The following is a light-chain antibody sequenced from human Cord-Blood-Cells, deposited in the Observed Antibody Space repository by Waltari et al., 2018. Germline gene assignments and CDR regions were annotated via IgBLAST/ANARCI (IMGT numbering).Light chain of an antibody. Sequence: QSALTQPASVSGSPGQSITISCTGTSSDVGGYNYVSWYQQHPGKAPKLMIYDVSNRPSGVSNRVSGSKSGNTASLTISGPQAEDEADYYCSSYTSSSTYVFGTGTKVTVL. CDR1: SSDVGGYNY. CDR2: DVS. V-gene: IGLV2-14*01. CDR3: SSYTSSSTYV. J-gene: IGLJ1*01.